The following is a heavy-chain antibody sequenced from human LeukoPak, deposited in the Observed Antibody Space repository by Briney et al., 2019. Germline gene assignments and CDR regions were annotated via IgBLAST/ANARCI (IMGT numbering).Heavy chain of an antibody. CDR3: ARDGHGDGFLTGYSYFGMDV. J-gene: IGHJ6*02. D-gene: IGHD3-9*01. CDR1: GFSLSSYS. Sequence: GGSLRLSCAASGFSLSSYSMNWVRQAPGKGLEWVSSITISSNFIYYADSVKGRFTISRDNAKSSLFLQMNSLRAEDTAVYFCARDGHGDGFLTGYSYFGMDVWGRGTTVTVSS. V-gene: IGHV3-21*01. CDR2: ITISSNFI.